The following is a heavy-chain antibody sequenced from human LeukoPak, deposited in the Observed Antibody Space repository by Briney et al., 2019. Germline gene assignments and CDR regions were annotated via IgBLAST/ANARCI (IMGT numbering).Heavy chain of an antibody. D-gene: IGHD3-10*01. CDR3: ARDLMFRGETGAFDI. CDR1: GFPFSSYG. V-gene: IGHV3-30*03. J-gene: IGHJ3*02. Sequence: GGSLRLSCAASGFPFSSYGMHWVRQAPAKVLEWMSVISSDGINKYYADSVKGRFTISRDNSKNTLYLQMNSPSAEDTAVYYCARDLMFRGETGAFDIWGQGTMVTVSS. CDR2: ISSDGINK.